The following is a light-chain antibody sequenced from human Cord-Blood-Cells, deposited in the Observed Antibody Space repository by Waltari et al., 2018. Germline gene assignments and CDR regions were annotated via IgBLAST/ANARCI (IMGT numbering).Light chain of an antibody. CDR3: SSYAGSNNLV. V-gene: IGLV2-8*01. J-gene: IGLJ1*01. CDR2: EVS. CDR1: SSDVGGYNY. Sequence: QSALTQPPSASGSPGQSVTISRTGTSSDVGGYNYVSWYQQHPGKAPKLMIYEVSKRPAGVPDRFSGSKSGNTASLTVSGLQADDEADYYCSSYAGSNNLVFGTGTKVTVL.